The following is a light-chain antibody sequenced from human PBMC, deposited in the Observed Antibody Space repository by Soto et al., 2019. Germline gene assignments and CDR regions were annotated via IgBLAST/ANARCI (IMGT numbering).Light chain of an antibody. CDR1: HSISSY. CDR3: QQSYSTPWIT. CDR2: AAS. V-gene: IGKV1-39*01. Sequence: DIHMTLSPSSLSASLGDRVTITCRASHSISSYLNWYQQKPGKAPKLLIYAASSLQSGVPSRFSGSGSGTDFTLTISRLQPEDFAPYYCQQSYSTPWITFGQGTRLEIK. J-gene: IGKJ5*01.